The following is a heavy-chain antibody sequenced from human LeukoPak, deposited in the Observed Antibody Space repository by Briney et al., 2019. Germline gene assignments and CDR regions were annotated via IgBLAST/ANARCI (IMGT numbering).Heavy chain of an antibody. CDR3: AKYISSWPPRHFDY. Sequence: GGSRRLSGAASGFTFSSYARGGFRQAPGKGLDWVSAISGSGGSTYYADSVRGRFTISRDNSKNTLYLQLNSLRAEDTAIYYCAKYISSWPPRHFDYWGQGTLVTVSS. CDR1: GFTFSSYA. V-gene: IGHV3-23*01. CDR2: ISGSGGST. J-gene: IGHJ4*02. D-gene: IGHD6-13*01.